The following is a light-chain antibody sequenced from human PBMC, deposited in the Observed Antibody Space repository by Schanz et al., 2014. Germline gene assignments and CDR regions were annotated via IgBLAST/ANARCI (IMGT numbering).Light chain of an antibody. J-gene: IGKJ4*01. V-gene: IGKV3-20*01. CDR1: QTISIF. Sequence: EIVLTQSPATLSLSPGERATLSCRASQTISIFLAWYQQRPGQAPRLLIHDASTRATGIPGRFSGSGSGTDFTLTISRLEPEDFAVYYCQQFGSSPLTFGAGTKVEIK. CDR3: QQFGSSPLT. CDR2: DAS.